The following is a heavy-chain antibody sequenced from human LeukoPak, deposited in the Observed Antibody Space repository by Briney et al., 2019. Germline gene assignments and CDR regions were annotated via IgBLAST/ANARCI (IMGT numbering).Heavy chain of an antibody. J-gene: IGHJ4*02. CDR1: GSPFTSYD. CDR2: MNPNSGNT. CDR3: ARGLAAAGTDY. D-gene: IGHD6-13*01. V-gene: IGHV1-8*03. Sequence: GASVKVSFKASGSPFTSYDINWVRRATGQGLEWMGWMNPNSGNTGYAQKFPGRVTITRNTSISTAYMELSSLRSEDTAVYYCARGLAAAGTDYWGQGTLVTVSS.